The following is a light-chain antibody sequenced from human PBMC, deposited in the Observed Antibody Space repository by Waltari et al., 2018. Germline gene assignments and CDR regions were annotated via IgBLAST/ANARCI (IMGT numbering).Light chain of an antibody. CDR1: SSNIGRST. CDR2: NNN. Sequence: QSVLTQPPSASGTPGQRVIISCSGGSSNIGRSTVNWYQQLPGTAPKLLIYNNNQRPSGVPDRFSGSKSGTSASLAISGLRSEDEADYYCAAWDDRLNGYVFGTGTKVTVL. CDR3: AAWDDRLNGYV. V-gene: IGLV1-44*01. J-gene: IGLJ1*01.